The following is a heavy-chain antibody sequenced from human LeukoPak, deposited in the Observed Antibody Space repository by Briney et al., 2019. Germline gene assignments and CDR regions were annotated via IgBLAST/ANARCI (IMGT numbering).Heavy chain of an antibody. Sequence: PGGSLRLSCAASRFTFSSYGMHWVRQAPGKGLEWVAVISYDGNNRYYADSVKGRFTISRYNSKTTLYLQMNSRRAEDTAVYYCAKVKGEVIGAFDIWGQGTMVTVSS. CDR1: RFTFSSYG. D-gene: IGHD3-16*01. V-gene: IGHV3-30*18. CDR2: ISYDGNNR. J-gene: IGHJ3*02. CDR3: AKVKGEVIGAFDI.